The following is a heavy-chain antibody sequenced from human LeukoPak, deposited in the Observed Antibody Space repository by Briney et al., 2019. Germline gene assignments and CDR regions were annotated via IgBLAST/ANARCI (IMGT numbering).Heavy chain of an antibody. CDR3: AKAAPQVGYFDWFDAFDI. CDR2: INSDGSST. V-gene: IGHV3-74*01. CDR1: GFTFSSYW. Sequence: GSLRLSCAASGFTFSSYWMHWVRQAPGKGLVWVSRINSDGSSTSYADSVKGRFTISRDNAKNTLYLQMNSLRAEDTAVYYCAKAAPQVGYFDWFDAFDIWGQGTMVTVSS. D-gene: IGHD3-9*01. J-gene: IGHJ3*02.